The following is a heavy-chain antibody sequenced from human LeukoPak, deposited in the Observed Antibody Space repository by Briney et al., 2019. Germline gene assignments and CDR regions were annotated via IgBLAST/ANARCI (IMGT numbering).Heavy chain of an antibody. J-gene: IGHJ4*02. D-gene: IGHD5-12*01. CDR1: VYSFTGYY. CDR3: AGLSSYDLYYFDY. Sequence: ASMKVSSTASVYSFTGYYMHWVRQAPGQELEWMGCINPNSGGTDYAQKFQGRVTMTRDTSISTAYMQLSRLTSDDTAVYYCAGLSSYDLYYFDYWGQGTLVAVSS. V-gene: IGHV1-2*02. CDR2: INPNSGGT.